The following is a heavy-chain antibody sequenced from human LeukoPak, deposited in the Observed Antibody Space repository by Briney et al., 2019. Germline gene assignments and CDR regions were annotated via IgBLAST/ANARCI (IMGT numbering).Heavy chain of an antibody. J-gene: IGHJ5*02. V-gene: IGHV4-59*01. CDR1: GGSISSYY. Sequence: PSETLSLTCTVSGGSISSYYWSWIRQPPGEGLEWIGYIYYSGSTNYNPSLKSRVIISVDTSKNQFSLKLSSVTAADTAVYYCARARGVVAAAWFDPWGQGTLVTVSS. CDR2: IYYSGST. D-gene: IGHD2-15*01. CDR3: ARARGVVAAAWFDP.